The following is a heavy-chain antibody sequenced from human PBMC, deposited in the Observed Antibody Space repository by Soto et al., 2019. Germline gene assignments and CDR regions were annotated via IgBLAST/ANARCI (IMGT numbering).Heavy chain of an antibody. D-gene: IGHD3-10*01. CDR3: AGDRVGYGSGSIDY. V-gene: IGHV4-4*02. Sequence: QVQLQESGPGLVKPSGTLSLTCAVSGGSISSSNWWSWVRQPPGKGLEWIGEIYHSGSTNYNPSLESRVNISVEESKNQFSLRLSSVTATDTAVYYCAGDRVGYGSGSIDYWGQGSLVAVSS. CDR2: IYHSGST. J-gene: IGHJ4*02. CDR1: GGSISSSNW.